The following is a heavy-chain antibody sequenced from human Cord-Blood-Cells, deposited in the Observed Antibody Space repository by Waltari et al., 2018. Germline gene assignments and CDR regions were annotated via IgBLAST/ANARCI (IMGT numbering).Heavy chain of an antibody. J-gene: IGHJ3*02. V-gene: IGHV1-69*01. CDR1: GGTFSSYA. D-gene: IGHD6-13*01. CDR3: ARVGSGSWYVGAFDI. Sequence: QVQLVQSGAEVKKPGSSVKVSCKASGGTFSSYAISWVRQAPGQGLEWMGGIIPIIGTADHAQKFQGRVAITADESTSTAYMELSSLRSEDTAVYCCARVGSGSWYVGAFDIWGQGTMVTVSS. CDR2: IIPIIGTA.